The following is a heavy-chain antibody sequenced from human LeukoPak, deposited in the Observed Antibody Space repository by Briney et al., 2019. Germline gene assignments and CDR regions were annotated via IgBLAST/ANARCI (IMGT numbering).Heavy chain of an antibody. CDR2: ISGSGGFT. V-gene: IGHV3-23*01. J-gene: IGHJ4*02. D-gene: IGHD4-11*01. CDR1: GFTFSSYG. CDR3: AKGGSSYSEMDY. Sequence: GGSLRLSCAASGFTFSSYGMSWVRQAPGKGLEWVSGISGSGGFTYYADSLKGRFTISRDNSKNMLYLQMNSLRVEDTAVYYCAKGGSSYSEMDYWGQGTLVTVSS.